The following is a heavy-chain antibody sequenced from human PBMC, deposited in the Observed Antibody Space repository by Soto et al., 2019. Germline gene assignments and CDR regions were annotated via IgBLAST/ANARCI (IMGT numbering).Heavy chain of an antibody. V-gene: IGHV4-39*01. J-gene: IGHJ5*02. CDR1: GGSISSSSYY. CDR3: ARARYCSSTSCVLNWFDP. CDR2: IYYSGST. D-gene: IGHD2-2*01. Sequence: SETLSLTCTVSGGSISSSSYYWGWIRQPPGKGLEWIGSIYYSGSTYYNPSLKSRVTISVDTSKNQFSRKLSSVTAADTAVYYCARARYCSSTSCVLNWFDPWGQGTLVTVSS.